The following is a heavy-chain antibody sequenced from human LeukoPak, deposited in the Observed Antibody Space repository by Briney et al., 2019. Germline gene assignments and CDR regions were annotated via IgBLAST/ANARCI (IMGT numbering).Heavy chain of an antibody. CDR1: GFSFDDYG. CDR3: ARGDGPTVTADYFQN. J-gene: IGHJ1*01. Sequence: GGSLRLSCAAYGFSFDDYGMSWVRQVPGRGLEWICGINWNSGVTGYAASVKGRFNISRDNAKNSLFLQMNSLRDEDTAFYYCARGDGPTVTADYFQNWGQGTLVTVS. V-gene: IGHV3-20*04. CDR2: INWNSGVT. D-gene: IGHD4-17*01.